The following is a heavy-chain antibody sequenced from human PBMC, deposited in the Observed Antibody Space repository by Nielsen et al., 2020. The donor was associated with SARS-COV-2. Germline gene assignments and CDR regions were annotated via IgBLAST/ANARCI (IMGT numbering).Heavy chain of an antibody. CDR2: ISAYNGNT. D-gene: IGHD1-26*01. Sequence: ASVKVSCKASGYTFTSYGISWVRQAPGQGLEWMGWISAYNGNTNYAQKFQGRVTMTTDTFLNTAYMDLRSLRPGDTAVYYCARDVGLTHPEQFEYWGQGTLVTVSS. CDR3: ARDVGLTHPEQFEY. CDR1: GYTFTSYG. V-gene: IGHV1-18*01. J-gene: IGHJ4*02.